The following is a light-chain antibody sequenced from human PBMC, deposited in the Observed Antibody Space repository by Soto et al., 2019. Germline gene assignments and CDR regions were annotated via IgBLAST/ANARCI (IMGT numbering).Light chain of an antibody. CDR1: QSITSKF. J-gene: IGKJ4*01. CDR2: AAS. Sequence: EIVLTQSPGTLSLSPGQRATLSCRASQSITSKFVAWYQQRPGQPPRLLIYAASTRATGIPDRFNGSGSETDFTLTISRLEPEDFAVYYCQQYGGSPTIAFGGGTKVEI. V-gene: IGKV3-20*01. CDR3: QQYGGSPTIA.